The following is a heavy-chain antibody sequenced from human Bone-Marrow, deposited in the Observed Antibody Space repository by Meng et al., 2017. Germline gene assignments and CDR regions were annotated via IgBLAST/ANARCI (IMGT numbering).Heavy chain of an antibody. CDR3: ARGPRRAIAAAGTGYFDL. V-gene: IGHV4-34*01. Sequence: QGQLQKVGAGLLNPSETLSLTCAVYGGSFSGYYWSWIRQPPGKGLEWIGEINHSGSTNYNPSLKSRVTISVDTSKNQFSLKLSSVTAADTAVYYCARGPRRAIAAAGTGYFDLWGRGTLVTVSS. CDR2: INHSGST. D-gene: IGHD6-13*01. CDR1: GGSFSGYY. J-gene: IGHJ2*01.